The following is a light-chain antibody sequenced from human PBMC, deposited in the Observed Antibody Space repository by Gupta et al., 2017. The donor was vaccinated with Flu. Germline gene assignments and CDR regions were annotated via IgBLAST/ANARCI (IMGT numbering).Light chain of an antibody. J-gene: IGKJ1*01. CDR1: ERRVYIDGNTY. CDR2: KVA. Sequence: DEVMTQSPLCLSVTLVQSASISYTVSERRVYIDGNTYLHWFQQRPGHSPRRLIYKVANRDSGVRDRFSGSGSVTDFTLKISRVEAEDVGVYYCMHDIKWPWTFGQGTKVEIK. V-gene: IGKV2-30*01. CDR3: MHDIKWPWT.